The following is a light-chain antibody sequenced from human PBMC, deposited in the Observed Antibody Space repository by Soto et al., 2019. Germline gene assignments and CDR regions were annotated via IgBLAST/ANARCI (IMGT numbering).Light chain of an antibody. V-gene: IGLV2-11*01. Sequence: QSVLTQPRSVSGSPGQSVTISCTGTSSDVGAYNYVSWYQQHPGKAPKLMIYDVNKRPSGVPDRFSGSKSGSTASLTISGLQSEDEADYFCCSYAGTYTYVFATGTKSPS. CDR1: SSDVGAYNY. CDR3: CSYAGTYTYV. CDR2: DVN. J-gene: IGLJ1*01.